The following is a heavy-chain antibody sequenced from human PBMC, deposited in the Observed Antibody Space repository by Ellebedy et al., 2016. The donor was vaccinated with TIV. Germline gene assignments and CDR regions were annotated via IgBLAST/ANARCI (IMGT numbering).Heavy chain of an antibody. J-gene: IGHJ6*03. D-gene: IGHD4-17*01. CDR1: GYTFTTYW. CDR2: IYPGDSDT. CDR3: ARHRPDYGDYDYYYYYYMDV. V-gene: IGHV5-51*01. Sequence: GESLKISXKGSGYTFTTYWIGWVRQMPGKGLEWMGIIYPGDSDTRYSPSFQGQVTISADKSISTAYLQWSSLKASDTAMYYCARHRPDYGDYDYYYYYYMDVWGKGTTVTVSS.